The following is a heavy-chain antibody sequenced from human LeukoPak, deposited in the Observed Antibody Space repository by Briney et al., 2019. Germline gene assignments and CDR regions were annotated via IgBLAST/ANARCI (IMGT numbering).Heavy chain of an antibody. CDR2: IYYSGST. J-gene: IGHJ4*02. D-gene: IGHD6-19*01. CDR1: GGSISSSSYY. Sequence: PSETLSLTCTVSGGSISSSSYYWGWIRQPPGKGLEWNGSIYYSGSTYYNPSLKSRVTISVDTSKNQFSLKLSAVTAADTAVYYCTTPIRYSGGWYSLGIGDRGEAVDYWGQGTLVTVSS. V-gene: IGHV4-39*07. CDR3: TTPIRYSGGWYSLGIGDRGEAVDY.